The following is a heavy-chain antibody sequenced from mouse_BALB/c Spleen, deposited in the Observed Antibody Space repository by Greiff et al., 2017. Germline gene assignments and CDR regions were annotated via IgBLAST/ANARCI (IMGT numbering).Heavy chain of an antibody. J-gene: IGHJ2*01. Sequence: QVQLQQSGAELVRPGTSVKVSCKASGYAFTNYLIEWVKQRPGQGLEWIGVINPGSGGTNYNEKFKGKATLTADKSSSTAYMQLSSLTSDDSAVYFCARLLSYYFDYWGQGTTLTVSS. V-gene: IGHV1-54*01. CDR1: GYAFTNYL. CDR3: ARLLSYYFDY. CDR2: INPGSGGT.